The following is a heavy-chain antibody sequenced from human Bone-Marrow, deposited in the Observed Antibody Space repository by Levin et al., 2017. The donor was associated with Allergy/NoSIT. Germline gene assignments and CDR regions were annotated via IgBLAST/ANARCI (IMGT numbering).Heavy chain of an antibody. CDR2: IYHGGSPT. D-gene: IGHD6-6*01. J-gene: IGHJ3*01. CDR1: GASISDINW. V-gene: IGHV4-4*02. CDR3: AGDKLEAREYVFDF. Sequence: TPGGSLRLSCTVSGASISDINWWNWVRQPPGKGLEWIGEIYHGGSPTNYNPSLQSRVTMSVDKSKNQFSLKVTSVTAADTGVYYCAGDKLEAREYVFDFWGQGTMVTVSS.